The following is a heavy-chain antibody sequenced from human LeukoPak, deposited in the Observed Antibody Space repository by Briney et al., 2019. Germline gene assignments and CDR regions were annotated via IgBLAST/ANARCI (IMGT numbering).Heavy chain of an antibody. V-gene: IGHV3-7*03. CDR1: GFTFNNYW. Sequence: GGSLRLSCAASGFTFNNYWMSWVRQAPGKGLEWVADIKQDGSEKYYVDSVKGRFTISRDNAKNSLYLQMNGLRAEDTAMYYRARDIPFYYGSGSFDYWGQGTLVTVSS. CDR3: ARDIPFYYGSGSFDY. CDR2: IKQDGSEK. D-gene: IGHD3-10*01. J-gene: IGHJ4*02.